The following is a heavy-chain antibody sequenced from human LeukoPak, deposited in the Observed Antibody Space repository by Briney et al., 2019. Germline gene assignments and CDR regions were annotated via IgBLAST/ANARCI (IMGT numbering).Heavy chain of an antibody. V-gene: IGHV5-51*07. CDR2: IYPGDSDT. Sequence: GESLKISCKGSGYSFTSYWIGWVHQMPGKGLEWMGIIYPGDSDTRYSPSFQGQVTISADKSISTAYLQWSSLKASDTAMYYCARIDCSSTSCRTGFDYWGQGTLVTVSS. CDR1: GYSFTSYW. CDR3: ARIDCSSTSCRTGFDY. J-gene: IGHJ4*02. D-gene: IGHD2-2*01.